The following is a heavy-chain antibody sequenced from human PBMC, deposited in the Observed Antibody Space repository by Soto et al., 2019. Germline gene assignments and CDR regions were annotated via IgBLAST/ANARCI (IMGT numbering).Heavy chain of an antibody. CDR1: GFTVSSYA. J-gene: IGHJ6*02. D-gene: IGHD6-6*01. CDR2: ISYDGSNK. CDR3: AKDPRIAARLP. V-gene: IGHV3-30*18. Sequence: QVQLVESGGGVVQPGRSLRLSCAASGFTVSSYAMHWVRQAPGKGLEWVAVISYDGSNKYYADSVKGRFTISRDNSKNTLYLQMNSLRAEDTAVYYCAKDPRIAARLPWGQGTTVTVSS.